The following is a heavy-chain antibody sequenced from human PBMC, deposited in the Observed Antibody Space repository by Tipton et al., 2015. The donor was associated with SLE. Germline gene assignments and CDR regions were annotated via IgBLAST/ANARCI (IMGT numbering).Heavy chain of an antibody. CDR1: GGSFSNGGYY. CDR2: INYSGGT. CDR3: ASSSRRADH. Sequence: TLSLTCTVSGGSFSNGGYYWTWIRQHPGKGLEWIGNINYSGGTYYNPSLKSRVIISIDTSKNQFSLKLSSVTAADTAVYFCASSSRRADHWGQGTLVTVSS. V-gene: IGHV4-31*03. D-gene: IGHD3-10*01. J-gene: IGHJ4*02.